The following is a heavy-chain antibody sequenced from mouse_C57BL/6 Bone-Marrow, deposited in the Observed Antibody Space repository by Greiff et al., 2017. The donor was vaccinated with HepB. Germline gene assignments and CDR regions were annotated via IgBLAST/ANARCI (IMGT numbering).Heavy chain of an antibody. CDR1: GFSFNTYA. CDR3: VRHGDSSGYWAMDY. J-gene: IGHJ4*01. CDR2: IRSKSNNYAT. D-gene: IGHD3-2*02. Sequence: DVKLQESGGGLVQPKGSLKLSCAASGFSFNTYAMNWVRQAPGKGLEWVARIRSKSNNYATYYADSVKDRFTISRDDSESMLYLQMNNLKTEDTAMYYCVRHGDSSGYWAMDYWGQVTSVTVSS. V-gene: IGHV10-1*01.